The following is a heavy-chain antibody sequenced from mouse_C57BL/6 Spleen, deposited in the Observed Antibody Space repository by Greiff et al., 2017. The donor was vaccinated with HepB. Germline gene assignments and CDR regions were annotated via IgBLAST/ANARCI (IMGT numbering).Heavy chain of an antibody. D-gene: IGHD2-1*01. CDR3: AVTTRYAMDY. CDR1: GFTFSSYA. J-gene: IGHJ4*01. V-gene: IGHV5-4*01. CDR2: ISDGGSYT. Sequence: DVQLVESGGGLVKPGGSLKLSCAASGFTFSSYAMSWVRQTPEKRLEWVATISDGGSYTYYPDNVKGRFTISRDNAKNNLYLQMSHLKSEDTAMYYCAVTTRYAMDYWGQGTSVTVSS.